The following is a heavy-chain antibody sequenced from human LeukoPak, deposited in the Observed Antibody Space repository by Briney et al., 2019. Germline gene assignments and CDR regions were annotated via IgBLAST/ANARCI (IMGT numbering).Heavy chain of an antibody. J-gene: IGHJ4*02. CDR1: GFTFNTYS. V-gene: IGHV3-48*01. CDR2: ISSSSSTI. D-gene: IGHD5-12*01. CDR3: ARDLGGYDPYYFDY. Sequence: GGFLRLSCAASGFTFNTYSVNWVRQAPGKGLEWVSYISSSSSTIYYADSVKGRFTISRDNAKNSLYLRMNSLRAEDTAVYYCARDLGGYDPYYFDYWGQGTLVTVSS.